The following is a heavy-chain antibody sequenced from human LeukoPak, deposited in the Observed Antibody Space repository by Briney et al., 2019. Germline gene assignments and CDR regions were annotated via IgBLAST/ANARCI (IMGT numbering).Heavy chain of an antibody. CDR1: GFTFSSYA. CDR2: ISAGSST. Sequence: GGSLRLSCAASGFTFSSYAMSWVRQAPGKGLEWVSAISAGSSTYYADSVKGRFTISRDNSKNTLCLQMNSLRAEDTAAYYCAKDKGWGYSAYDYYGMDVWGQGTTVTVSS. J-gene: IGHJ6*02. D-gene: IGHD1-26*01. CDR3: AKDKGWGYSAYDYYGMDV. V-gene: IGHV3-23*01.